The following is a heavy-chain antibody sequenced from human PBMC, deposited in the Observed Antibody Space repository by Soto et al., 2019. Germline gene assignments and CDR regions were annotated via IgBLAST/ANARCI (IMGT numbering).Heavy chain of an antibody. CDR3: ARDQPGEEEFDL. Sequence: ESVGGLVQPGGSLRLSCAASGFNFNSYGMNWVRQAPGKGLEWVSYISTSGTTIYYADSVKGRFTISRDNAKNSLFLQMNSLRAEDTAVYYCARDQPGEEEFDLWGRGTLVTVSS. J-gene: IGHJ2*01. CDR1: GFNFNSYG. CDR2: ISTSGTTI. V-gene: IGHV3-48*03. D-gene: IGHD7-27*01.